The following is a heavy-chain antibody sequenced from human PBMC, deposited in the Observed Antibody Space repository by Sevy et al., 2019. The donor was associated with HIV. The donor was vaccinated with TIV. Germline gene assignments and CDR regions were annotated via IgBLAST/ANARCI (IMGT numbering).Heavy chain of an antibody. Sequence: GGSLRLSCVASGFRFDDYAMHWVRQVPGKSPEWVSGISWNSNKIGYADPVKGRFTIFRDSARNSVYLQMSSLRPEDTALYYCVKELGGIETVDYYSYYGMDVWGQGTTVTVSS. V-gene: IGHV3-9*01. CDR1: GFRFDDYA. D-gene: IGHD3-16*01. CDR3: VKELGGIETVDYYSYYGMDV. CDR2: ISWNSNKI. J-gene: IGHJ6*02.